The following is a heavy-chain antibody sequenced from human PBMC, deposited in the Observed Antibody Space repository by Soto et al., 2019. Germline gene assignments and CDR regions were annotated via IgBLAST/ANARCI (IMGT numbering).Heavy chain of an antibody. V-gene: IGHV1-3*01. Sequence: QVQLVQSGAEVKKPGASVKVSCKASGYTFTSYAMHWVRQAPGQRLEWMGWINAGNGNTKYSQKFQGRVTITRDTAASTAYMELSSLRSEDTAVYYCAIEQQLSAFDIWGQGTMVTVSS. D-gene: IGHD6-13*01. CDR1: GYTFTSYA. CDR3: AIEQQLSAFDI. CDR2: INAGNGNT. J-gene: IGHJ3*02.